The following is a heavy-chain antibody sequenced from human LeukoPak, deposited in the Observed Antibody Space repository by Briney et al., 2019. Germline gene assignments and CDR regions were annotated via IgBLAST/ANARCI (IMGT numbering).Heavy chain of an antibody. V-gene: IGHV3-53*01. D-gene: IGHD6-13*01. J-gene: IGHJ5*02. CDR1: GFTVSSNY. CDR3: ARAFLSADSSSWYTGFDP. CDR2: IYSGGST. Sequence: GGSLRLSCAASGFTVSSNYMSWVRQAPGKGLEWVSVIYSGGSTYYADSVKGRFTISRDNSKNTLYLQMNSLRAEDTAVYYCARAFLSADSSSWYTGFDPWGQGTLVTVSS.